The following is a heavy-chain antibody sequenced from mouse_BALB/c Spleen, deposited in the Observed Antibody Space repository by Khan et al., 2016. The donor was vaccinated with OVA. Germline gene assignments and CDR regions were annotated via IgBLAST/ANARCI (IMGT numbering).Heavy chain of an antibody. CDR1: GYSFTGYY. CDR3: SREGFNWDDYCAFDC. D-gene: IGHD4-1*01. J-gene: IGHJ1*01. Sequence: VKLQQSGPELVKPGASVMLSCKASGYSFTGYYMHWMKQSPENSLEWIGEINPSTGGTNYNQKFKAKATLTVDKSSTTTYMQLNSLSSEESAVYYCSREGFNWDDYCAFDCWGAGTTVTVSS. CDR2: INPSTGGT. V-gene: IGHV1-42*01.